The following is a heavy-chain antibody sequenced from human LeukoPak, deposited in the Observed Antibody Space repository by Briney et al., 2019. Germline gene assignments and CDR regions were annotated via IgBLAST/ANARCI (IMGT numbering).Heavy chain of an antibody. CDR3: ARRRDAYCFDY. CDR2: IFPGDSDT. J-gene: IGHJ4*02. D-gene: IGHD5-24*01. CDR1: GYHFTTYW. V-gene: IGHV5-51*01. Sequence: GESPKISFWGSGYHFTTYWIGWVRPMPGKGPEWMGMIFPGDSDTRYCPSFQGQVTSSADKSISTAYLQWSSLKASDTAIYYCARRRDAYCFDYWGQGTLVTVSS.